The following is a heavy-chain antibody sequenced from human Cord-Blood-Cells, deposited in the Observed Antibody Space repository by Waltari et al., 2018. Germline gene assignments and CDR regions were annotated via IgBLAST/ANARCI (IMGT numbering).Heavy chain of an antibody. CDR2: IYYSGST. J-gene: IGHJ4*02. CDR3: ARGDYDFWSGYYDY. CDR1: GGSISSSSYY. V-gene: IGHV4-39*01. D-gene: IGHD3-3*01. Sequence: QLQLQESGPGLVKPSETLSLTCTVSGGSISSSSYYWGWIRQPLGKGLEWIGSIYYSGSTYYNPSLKSRVTISVDTSKNQFSLKLSSVTAADTAVYYCARGDYDFWSGYYDYWGQGTLVTVSS.